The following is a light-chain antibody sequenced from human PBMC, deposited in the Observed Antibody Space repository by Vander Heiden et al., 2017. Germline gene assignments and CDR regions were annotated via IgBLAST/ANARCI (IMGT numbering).Light chain of an antibody. CDR1: GSDIGEYNH. J-gene: IGLJ3*02. Sequence: QSALTQPAYVSGSPGQSIAISCSGSGSDIGEYNHVSWYQHHPGKAPKLILFDVTRRPSGVSDRFSGSKSGNVASLTISGLQGEDEADYYCSSNTATTSLVFGGGTKLTVL. CDR3: SSNTATTSLV. CDR2: DVT. V-gene: IGLV2-14*03.